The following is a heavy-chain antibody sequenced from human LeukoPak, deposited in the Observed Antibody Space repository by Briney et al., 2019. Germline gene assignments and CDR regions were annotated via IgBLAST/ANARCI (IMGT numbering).Heavy chain of an antibody. CDR2: IIPIFGTA. CDR1: GGTFSSYA. V-gene: IGHV1-69*13. CDR3: ARNVDTAMVLPFDY. Sequence: SVEVSCKASGGTFSSYAISWVRQAPGQGLEWMGGIIPIFGTANYAQKFQGRVTITADESTSTAYMELSSLRSEDTAVYYCARNVDTAMVLPFDYWGQGTLVTVSS. D-gene: IGHD5-18*01. J-gene: IGHJ4*02.